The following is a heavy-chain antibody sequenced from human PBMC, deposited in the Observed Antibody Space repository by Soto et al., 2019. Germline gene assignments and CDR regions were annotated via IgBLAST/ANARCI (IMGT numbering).Heavy chain of an antibody. Sequence: PGGSLRLSCVVSGFTFSSYGLHWVCQPPGTGLEWVALISDDGDKRYYADSARGRLIISRDNSKDTLYLQMNSLGPDDTAVYVYAKARVLIVGANSFDYWGQGTPVTVSS. V-gene: IGHV3-30*18. J-gene: IGHJ4*02. CDR3: AKARVLIVGANSFDY. D-gene: IGHD1-26*01. CDR2: ISDDGDKR. CDR1: GFTFSSYG.